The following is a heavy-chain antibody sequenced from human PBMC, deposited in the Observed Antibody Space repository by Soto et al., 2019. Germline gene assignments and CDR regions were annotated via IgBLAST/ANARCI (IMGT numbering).Heavy chain of an antibody. V-gene: IGHV3-30*18. J-gene: IGHJ4*02. CDR1: GFTFSSFG. D-gene: IGHD5-18*01. CDR2: IAFDGSDE. CDR3: AKGLYRYGSSYFES. Sequence: QVQLVESGGGVVQPGRSLRLSCVVSGFTFSSFGMHWVRQAPGKGLEWVAVIAFDGSDEYYGDSVKGRFSISRDNSKSTLYLQMNTLRPEDAAVYYCAKGLYRYGSSYFESWGQGTLVTVSS.